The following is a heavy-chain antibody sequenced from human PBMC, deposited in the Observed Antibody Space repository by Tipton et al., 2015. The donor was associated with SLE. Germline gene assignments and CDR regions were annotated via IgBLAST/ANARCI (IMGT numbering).Heavy chain of an antibody. J-gene: IGHJ4*02. V-gene: IGHV3-21*01. Sequence: SLRLSCAASGFTFSSYSMNWVRQAPGKGLEWVSSISSSSIYIYYADSVKGRFTITRDNAKNSLYLQMNSLRAEDTAVYYCARDWGSSYFDYWGQGTLVTVSS. CDR1: GFTFSSYS. D-gene: IGHD6-13*01. CDR3: ARDWGSSYFDY. CDR2: ISSSSIYI.